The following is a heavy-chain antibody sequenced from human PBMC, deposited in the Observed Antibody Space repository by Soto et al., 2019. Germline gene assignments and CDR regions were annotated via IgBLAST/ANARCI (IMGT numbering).Heavy chain of an antibody. CDR1: GFTFDDYA. J-gene: IGHJ6*02. V-gene: IGHV3-9*01. D-gene: IGHD2-21*02. CDR3: AKDMAVTRSGHYYYYYGMDV. CDR2: ISWNSGSI. Sequence: EVQLVESGGGLVQPGRSLRLSCAASGFTFDDYAMHWVRQAPGKGLEWVSGISWNSGSIGYADSVKGRFTISRDNAKNSLYLQMNSLRAEDTALYYCAKDMAVTRSGHYYYYYGMDVWGQGTTVTVSS.